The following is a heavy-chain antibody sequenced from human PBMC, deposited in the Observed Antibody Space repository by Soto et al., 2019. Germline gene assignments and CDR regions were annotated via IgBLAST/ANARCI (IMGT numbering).Heavy chain of an antibody. V-gene: IGHV2-26*01. D-gene: IGHD3-3*01. J-gene: IGHJ4*02. Sequence: QVTLKESGPVLVNPTETLTLTCTVSGFSLSNARMGVSWIRQPPGKALEWLAHIFSNDEKSYRTSLKSRLTISKDTSKSQVLLTMTNMDPVDTATYYCARIINDFWSGYYQFDYWGQGTLVTVSS. CDR3: ARIINDFWSGYYQFDY. CDR1: GFSLSNARMG. CDR2: IFSNDEK.